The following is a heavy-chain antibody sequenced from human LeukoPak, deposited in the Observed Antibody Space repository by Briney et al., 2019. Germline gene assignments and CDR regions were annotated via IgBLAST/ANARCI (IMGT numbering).Heavy chain of an antibody. CDR3: ARSGGGDYTILTGFPPFDY. CDR1: GGSISSGGYY. D-gene: IGHD3-9*01. CDR2: IYHSGST. V-gene: IGHV4-30-2*01. J-gene: IGHJ4*02. Sequence: SETLSLTCTVSGGSISSGGYYWSWIRQPPGKGLEWIGYIYHSGSTYYNPSLKSRVTISVDRSKNQFSLKLSSVTAADTALYYCARSGGGDYTILTGFPPFDYWGQGAQVTVSS.